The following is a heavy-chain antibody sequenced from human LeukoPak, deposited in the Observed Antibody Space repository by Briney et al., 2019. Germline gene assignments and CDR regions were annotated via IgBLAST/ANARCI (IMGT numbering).Heavy chain of an antibody. Sequence: SVKVSCKASGGTFSSYAISWVRQAPGRGLEWMGRIIPIFGIANYAQKFQGRVTITADKSTSTAYMELSSLRSEDTAVYYCARGIAVAEGMDVWGQGTTVTVSS. V-gene: IGHV1-69*04. D-gene: IGHD6-19*01. CDR3: ARGIAVAEGMDV. CDR1: GGTFSSYA. CDR2: IIPIFGIA. J-gene: IGHJ6*02.